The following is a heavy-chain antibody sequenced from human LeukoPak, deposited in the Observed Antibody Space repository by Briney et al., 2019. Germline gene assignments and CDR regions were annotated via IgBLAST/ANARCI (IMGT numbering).Heavy chain of an antibody. CDR1: GFTFSSYS. D-gene: IGHD5-18*01. CDR2: ISSSSSYI. V-gene: IGHV3-21*01. Sequence: GGSLRLSCAASGFTFSSYSMNWVRQAPGKGLEWVSSISSSSSYIYYADSVKGRFTISRDDAKNSLYLQMNSLRAEDTAVYYCARDTGYSYGYWFYWGQGTLVTVSS. CDR3: ARDTGYSYGYWFY. J-gene: IGHJ4*02.